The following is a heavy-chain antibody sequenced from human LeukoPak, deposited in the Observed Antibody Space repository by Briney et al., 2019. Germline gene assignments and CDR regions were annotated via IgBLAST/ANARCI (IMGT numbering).Heavy chain of an antibody. J-gene: IGHJ4*02. CDR2: IIPIFGTA. D-gene: IGHD6-13*01. CDR1: GGTFSSYA. V-gene: IGHV1-69*05. Sequence: SVKVSCKASGGTFSSYAISWVRQAPGQGLEWMGGIIPIFGTANYAQKFQGGVTITRDTSASTAYMELSSLRSEDTAVYYCARVNTRYSSSWYDYWGQGTLVTVSS. CDR3: ARVNTRYSSSWYDY.